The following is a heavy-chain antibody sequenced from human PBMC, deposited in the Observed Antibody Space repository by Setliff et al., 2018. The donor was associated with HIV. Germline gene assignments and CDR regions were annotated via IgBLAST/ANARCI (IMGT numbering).Heavy chain of an antibody. J-gene: IGHJ6*03. CDR1: GYTFTDYF. CDR2: INPDNGHT. Sequence: ASVKVSCKSSGYTFTDYFIHWVRQAPGQGLEWMGWINPDNGHTQYGQKFQGRLTLTRDTSIRTAYMELSGLTFDDTAMYYCARDRRAGVYYYTDVWGTGTTVTVSS. V-gene: IGHV1-2*02. CDR3: ARDRRAGVYYYTDV. D-gene: IGHD7-27*01.